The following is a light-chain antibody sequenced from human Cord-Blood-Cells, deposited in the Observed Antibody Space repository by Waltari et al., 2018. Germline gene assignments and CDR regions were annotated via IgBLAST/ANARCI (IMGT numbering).Light chain of an antibody. CDR2: GNS. J-gene: IGLJ1*01. CDR1: SSNIGAGYA. Sequence: SVLTQPPSVSGAPGQRVTISCTGSSSNIGAGYAVPWYQQLPGTAPKLLIYGNSNRPSGVPDRFSGSKSGTSASLAITGLQAEDEADYYCQSCDSSLSGYVFGTGTKVTVL. V-gene: IGLV1-40*01. CDR3: QSCDSSLSGYV.